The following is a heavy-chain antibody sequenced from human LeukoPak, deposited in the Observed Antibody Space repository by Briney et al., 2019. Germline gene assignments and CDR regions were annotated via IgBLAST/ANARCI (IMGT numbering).Heavy chain of an antibody. CDR1: GFTFSSYA. J-gene: IGHJ4*02. CDR2: ISGRGGST. V-gene: IGHV3-23*01. Sequence: PGGSLRLSCAASGFTFSSYAMSWVRQAPGKGLEWVSVISGRGGSTYYADSAKGRFTISRDNSKNTLYLQMNSLRAEDTAVYYCAKYGSYGYNLNWPDYWGQGNLVTVSS. CDR3: AKYGSYGYNLNWPDY. D-gene: IGHD5-24*01.